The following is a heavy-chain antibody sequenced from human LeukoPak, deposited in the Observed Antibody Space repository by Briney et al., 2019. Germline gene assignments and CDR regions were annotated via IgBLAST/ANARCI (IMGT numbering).Heavy chain of an antibody. CDR2: FDPEDGET. J-gene: IGHJ4*02. V-gene: IGHV1-24*01. CDR3: ATDYCSGGSCYSGMFDY. D-gene: IGHD2-15*01. Sequence: ALVKVSCKVSGYTLTELSMHWVRQAPGKGLEWMGGFDPEDGETIYAQKFQGRVTMTEDTSTDTAYMELSSLRSEDTAVYYCATDYCSGGSCYSGMFDYWDQGTLVTVSS. CDR1: GYTLTELS.